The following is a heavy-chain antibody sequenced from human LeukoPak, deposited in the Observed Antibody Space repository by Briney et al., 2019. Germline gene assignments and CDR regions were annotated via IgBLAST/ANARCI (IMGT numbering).Heavy chain of an antibody. Sequence: GASVKVPCKASRYTFPSYEINWVRQATGQGLEGMGWMNPNSGNTGVAQKFQGRVTMTRNTSISTAYMELSSLRSEDTAVYYCARGRRKYSGYDFGYWGEGTLVTVSS. CDR2: MNPNSGNT. CDR3: ARGRRKYSGYDFGY. D-gene: IGHD5-12*01. CDR1: RYTFPSYE. V-gene: IGHV1-8*01. J-gene: IGHJ4*02.